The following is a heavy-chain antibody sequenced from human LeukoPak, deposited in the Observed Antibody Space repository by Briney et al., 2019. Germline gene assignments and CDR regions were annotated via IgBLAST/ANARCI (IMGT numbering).Heavy chain of an antibody. CDR1: GYSISSGYY. J-gene: IGHJ6*04. V-gene: IGHV4-38-2*02. CDR3: ARDRSKNDGYCSGGSCFTDYYYYGMDV. CDR2: IYHSGST. Sequence: PSETLSLTCAVSGYSISSGYYWGWLRQPPGKGLEWIGSIYHSGSTYYNPSLKSRVTISVDTSKNQFSLKLSSVTAADTAVYYCARDRSKNDGYCSGGSCFTDYYYYGMDVWGKGTTVTVSS. D-gene: IGHD2-15*01.